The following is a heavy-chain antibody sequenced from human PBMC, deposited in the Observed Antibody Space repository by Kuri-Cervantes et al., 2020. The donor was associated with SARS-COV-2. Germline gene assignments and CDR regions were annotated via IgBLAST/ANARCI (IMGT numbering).Heavy chain of an antibody. D-gene: IGHD4-17*01. CDR2: IDYSGNT. Sequence: GSLRLSCTVSGDSMSSYYWSWIRQSPGKGLEWIGFIDYSGNTKYNPSLQSRVTVSIDMSKNQFFLRLTSVTAADTAVYYCAREAYGDYDEATRREIDYYYYMDVWGKGTTVTVSS. CDR1: GDSMSSYY. J-gene: IGHJ6*03. CDR3: AREAYGDYDEATRREIDYYYYMDV. V-gene: IGHV4-59*01.